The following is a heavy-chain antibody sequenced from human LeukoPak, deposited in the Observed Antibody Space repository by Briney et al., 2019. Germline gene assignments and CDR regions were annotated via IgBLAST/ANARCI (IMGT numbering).Heavy chain of an antibody. D-gene: IGHD5-12*01. CDR1: ASTFRSYT. V-gene: IGHV3-21*01. CDR3: ARVRSRNIVVFVC. CDR2: ISATGYYI. J-gene: IGHJ4*02. Sequence: GGSLRLSCAVSASTFRSYTMSWVRQTPGKGLEWVSFISATGYYIFYADSVKGRFTISRDNAGNSLYVQMSGLRAEDTAVYFFARVRSRNIVVFVCWGQGTLVTVS.